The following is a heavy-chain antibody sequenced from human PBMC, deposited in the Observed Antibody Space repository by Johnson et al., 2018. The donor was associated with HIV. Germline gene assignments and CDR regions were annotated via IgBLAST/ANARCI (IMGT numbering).Heavy chain of an antibody. D-gene: IGHD4-17*01. CDR2: IKEDGNEK. J-gene: IGHJ3*02. CDR3: ARDSRLRTRAVGWADAFDI. CDR1: GFTFSSND. V-gene: IGHV3-7*01. Sequence: VQLVESGGGLVQPGGSLRLSCAASGFTFSSNDMHWVRQAPGKGLEWVAHIKEDGNEKYFVDSVKGRFTLSRDHAENSLYLHMNSLRAEDTAVYYCARDSRLRTRAVGWADAFDIWGQGTMVTVSS.